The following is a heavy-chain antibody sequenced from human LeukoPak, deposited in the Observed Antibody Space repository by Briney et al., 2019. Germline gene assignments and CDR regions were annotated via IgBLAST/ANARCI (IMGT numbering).Heavy chain of an antibody. Sequence: GGSLRLSCAVSGFTFSSYWMHWVRQAPGKGLVWVSRINSDGSSTSYADSVKGRFTISRDNARNTLYLQMNSLRAEDTAVYYCARGPRYCGGDCYPWYFDLWGRGTLVTVSS. V-gene: IGHV3-74*01. J-gene: IGHJ2*01. CDR3: ARGPRYCGGDCYPWYFDL. CDR1: GFTFSSYW. D-gene: IGHD2-21*02. CDR2: INSDGSST.